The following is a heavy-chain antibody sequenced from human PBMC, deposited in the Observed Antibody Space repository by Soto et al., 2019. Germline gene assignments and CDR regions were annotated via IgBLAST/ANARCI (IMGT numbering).Heavy chain of an antibody. D-gene: IGHD1-1*01. CDR1: GGSISSGGYY. CDR2: IYYSGST. CDR3: VREGNWNDENNWFDP. J-gene: IGHJ5*02. Sequence: PSETLSLTCTVSGGSISSGGYYWSWIRQHPGKGLEWIGYIYYSGSTYYNPSLKSRVTISVDTSKNQFSLKLSSVTAADTAVYYCVREGNWNDENNWFDPWGQGTLVTVSS. V-gene: IGHV4-31*03.